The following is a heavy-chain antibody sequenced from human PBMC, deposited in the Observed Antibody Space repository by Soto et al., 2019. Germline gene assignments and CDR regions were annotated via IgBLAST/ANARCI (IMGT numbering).Heavy chain of an antibody. CDR3: KRGCSSGRCDYDYAMDV. J-gene: IGHJ6*02. V-gene: IGHV3-66*01. Sequence: PGGSLRLSCTASGFTVSSNYMSWVRQAPGKGLEWVSVIYSGDTTYYADSVKGRFIISRDNSENTLYLQMNSLRAEDTAVYYCKRGCSSGRCDYDYAMDVWGQGTMVTVSS. CDR1: GFTVSSNY. D-gene: IGHD6-19*01. CDR2: IYSGDTT.